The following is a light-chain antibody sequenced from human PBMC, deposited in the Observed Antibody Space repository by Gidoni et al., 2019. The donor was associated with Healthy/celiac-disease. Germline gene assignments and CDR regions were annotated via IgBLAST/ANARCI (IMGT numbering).Light chain of an antibody. Sequence: DIQMTQSPPTLSASAGDSVTITGRASQSISSWLAWYQQKPGKAPKLLIYDASSLESGVPSMFSGSGSGTEFTLAIRSLRPDDFATYYCQQSNSYWTFGQGTKVEIK. CDR2: DAS. CDR1: QSISSW. J-gene: IGKJ1*01. CDR3: QQSNSYWT. V-gene: IGKV1-5*01.